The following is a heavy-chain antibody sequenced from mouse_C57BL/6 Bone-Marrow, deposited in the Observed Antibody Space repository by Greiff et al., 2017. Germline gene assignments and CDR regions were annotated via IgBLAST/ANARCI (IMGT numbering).Heavy chain of an antibody. CDR3: ARTTTVVDYAMDY. J-gene: IGHJ4*01. CDR1: GFTFSSYG. V-gene: IGHV5-6*01. CDR2: LSSGGSYT. Sequence: EVHLVESGGDLVKPGGSLKLSCAASGFTFSSYGMSWVRQTPDKRLEWVATLSSGGSYTYYPDSVKGRFTISRDNAKTTLYLQMSSLKSEDTAMYYCARTTTVVDYAMDYWGQGTAVTVSS. D-gene: IGHD1-1*01.